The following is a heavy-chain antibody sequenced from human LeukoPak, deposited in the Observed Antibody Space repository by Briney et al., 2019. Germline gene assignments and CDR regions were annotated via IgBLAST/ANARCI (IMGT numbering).Heavy chain of an antibody. Sequence: PSVKVSCKVSGYTLTELSMHWVRQAPGKGLEWMGGFDPEDGETIYAQKFQGRVTMTEDTSTDTAYMEVGSLRSEDTAVYYCATALFSSGWYRLYFYWGQGTLVTVSS. J-gene: IGHJ4*02. CDR2: FDPEDGET. CDR1: GYTLTELS. V-gene: IGHV1-24*01. CDR3: ATALFSSGWYRLYFY. D-gene: IGHD6-19*01.